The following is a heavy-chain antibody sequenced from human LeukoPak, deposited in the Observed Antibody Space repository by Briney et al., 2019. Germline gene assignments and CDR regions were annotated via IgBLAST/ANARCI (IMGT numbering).Heavy chain of an antibody. J-gene: IGHJ4*02. D-gene: IGHD5-24*01. CDR2: IRSKANSYAT. CDR3: ARDSLNGYNWAFDY. CDR1: GFTFSGSA. V-gene: IGHV3-73*01. Sequence: GGSLRLSCAASGFTFSGSAMHWVRQASGKGLEWVGRIRSKANSYATAYAASVKGRFTISRDDSKNTAYLQMNSLKTEDTAVYYCARDSLNGYNWAFDYWGQGTLVTVSS.